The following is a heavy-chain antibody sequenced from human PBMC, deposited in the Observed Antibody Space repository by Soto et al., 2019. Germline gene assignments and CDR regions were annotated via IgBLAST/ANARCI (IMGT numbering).Heavy chain of an antibody. CDR3: ARWSGYGGNSYYYGMDV. CDR2: IYYSGST. J-gene: IGHJ6*02. Sequence: SETLSLTCTVSGGSISSSSYYWGWIRQPPGEGLEWIGTIYYSGSTYYNPSLKSRVTISVDLSKNHFSLKLTSVTAADTAVYYCARWSGYGGNSYYYGMDVWGQGATVTVSS. CDR1: GGSISSSSYY. D-gene: IGHD4-17*01. V-gene: IGHV4-39*02.